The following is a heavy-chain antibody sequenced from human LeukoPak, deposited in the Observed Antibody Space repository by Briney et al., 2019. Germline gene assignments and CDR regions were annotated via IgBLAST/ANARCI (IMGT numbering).Heavy chain of an antibody. V-gene: IGHV1-18*01. CDR1: GYTFTSYG. CDR3: ARVLSPVVVPANLDY. Sequence: ASVKVSCKASGYTFTSYGISWVRQAPGQGLEWMGWISAYNGNTNYAQKLQGRVTMTTDTSTSTAYMELRSLRSDDTAVYYCARVLSPVVVPANLDYWGQGTLVTVSS. CDR2: ISAYNGNT. D-gene: IGHD2-2*01. J-gene: IGHJ4*02.